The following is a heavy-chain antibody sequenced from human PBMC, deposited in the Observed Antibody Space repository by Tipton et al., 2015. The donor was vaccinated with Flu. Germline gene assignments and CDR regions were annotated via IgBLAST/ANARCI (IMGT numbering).Heavy chain of an antibody. V-gene: IGHV4-34*01. Sequence: TLSLTCAVYGGSFDNFYWSWIRQTPGKGLEWVGEIKRDGSTTYNPSLKSRVTISIDTSKNQFSLKVTSVTAADTAVYYCARGRVYVYWGKGTLVTVSS. D-gene: IGHD3-16*01. CDR2: IKRDGST. J-gene: IGHJ4*02. CDR3: ARGRVYVY. CDR1: GGSFDNFY.